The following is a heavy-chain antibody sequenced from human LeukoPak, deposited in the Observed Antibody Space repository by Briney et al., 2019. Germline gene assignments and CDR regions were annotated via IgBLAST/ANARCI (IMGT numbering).Heavy chain of an antibody. CDR1: GGSFSGYY. CDR2: INHSGST. V-gene: IGHV4-34*01. CDR3: AKSNGYGLVDI. D-gene: IGHD3-10*01. J-gene: IGHJ3*02. Sequence: SETLSLTCAVYGGSFSGYYWSWIRQPPGKGLEWIGEINHSGSTNYNPSLKSRVTISVDTSKNHFSLKLSSVTAADTAVYYCAKSNGYGLVDIWGQGTMVTVSS.